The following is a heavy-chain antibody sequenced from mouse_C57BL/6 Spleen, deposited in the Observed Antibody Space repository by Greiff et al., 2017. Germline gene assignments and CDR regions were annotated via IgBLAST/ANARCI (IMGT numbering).Heavy chain of an antibody. CDR3: ARSPYYGNKDYAMDY. D-gene: IGHD2-10*01. J-gene: IGHJ4*01. Sequence: QVQLQQSGAELARPGASVKMSCKASGYTFTSYTMHWVKQRPGQGLEWIGYINPSSGYTKYNQKFKDKATLTADKSSSTAYMQLSSLTSEDSAVYYCARSPYYGNKDYAMDYWGQGTSVTVSS. CDR2: INPSSGYT. V-gene: IGHV1-4*01. CDR1: GYTFTSYT.